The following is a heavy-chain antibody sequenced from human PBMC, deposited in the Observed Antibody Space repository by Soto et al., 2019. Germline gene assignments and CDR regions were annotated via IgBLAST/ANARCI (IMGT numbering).Heavy chain of an antibody. Sequence: QVQLQESGPGLVKPSETLSLTCTVSGGSVGSGSYYWSWIRQPLGKGLEWIGYIYYSGNTDYNPSLRGRATISVDKAKNHFSMQLTSVTSADTAIYYCARDSVLAYYSEYRNPYWFDPWGQGTLVIVSS. CDR2: IYYSGNT. D-gene: IGHD4-17*01. J-gene: IGHJ5*02. CDR1: GGSVGSGSYY. CDR3: ARDSVLAYYSEYRNPYWFDP. V-gene: IGHV4-61*03.